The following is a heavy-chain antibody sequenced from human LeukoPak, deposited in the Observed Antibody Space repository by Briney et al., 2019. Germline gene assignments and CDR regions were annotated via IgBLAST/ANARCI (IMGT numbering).Heavy chain of an antibody. CDR2: INHSGST. Sequence: SETLSLTCAVYGGSFSGYYWSWIRQPPGKGLEWIGEINHSGSTNYNPSLKSRVTISVDTSKNQFSLKLSSVTAADTAVYYCAREAVAGNDYWGQGTLVTVSS. J-gene: IGHJ4*02. D-gene: IGHD6-19*01. V-gene: IGHV4-34*01. CDR3: AREAVAGNDY. CDR1: GGSFSGYY.